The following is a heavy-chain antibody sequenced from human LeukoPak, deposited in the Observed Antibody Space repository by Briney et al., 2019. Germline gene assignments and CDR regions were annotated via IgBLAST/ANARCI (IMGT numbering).Heavy chain of an antibody. CDR2: ISGSGSST. CDR3: AKLGGYCSSTACYTPPYYYYYGVDV. CDR1: GFTFSTYA. D-gene: IGHD2-2*01. V-gene: IGHV3-23*01. Sequence: GGSLRLSCVASGFTFSTYAMSWVCQAPGKGLEWVSTISGSGSSTYYADSVTGRFTISRDNSKNTLYLQMNSLTAEDTAVYYCAKLGGYCSSTACYTPPYYYYYGVDVWGQGTTVPVSS. J-gene: IGHJ6*02.